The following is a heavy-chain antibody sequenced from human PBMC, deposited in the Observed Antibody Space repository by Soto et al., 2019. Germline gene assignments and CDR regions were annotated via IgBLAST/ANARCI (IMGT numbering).Heavy chain of an antibody. CDR1: GLTFSDHY. D-gene: IGHD1-20*01. J-gene: IGHJ4*02. Sequence: EVQLVESGGGLVQPGGSLRLSCAVSGLTFSDHYMGWVRQSPGKGLDWVGRIRDRVHSYSTEYAASVKGRFTISRDESRNSLYLQMNSLKMEATAVFYCVSLWSVTGSRDYWGRGTLVTVSS. CDR2: IRDRVHSYST. CDR3: VSLWSVTGSRDY. V-gene: IGHV3-72*01.